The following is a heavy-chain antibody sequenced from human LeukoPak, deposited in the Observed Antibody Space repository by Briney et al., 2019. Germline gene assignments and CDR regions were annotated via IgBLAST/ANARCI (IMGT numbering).Heavy chain of an antibody. CDR1: GFTFSNYG. V-gene: IGHV3-23*01. CDR2: ISGSGGST. D-gene: IGHD5-18*01. J-gene: IGHJ4*02. Sequence: GGSLRLSCAASGFTFSNYGMHWVRQAPGKGLEWVSDISGSGGSTYYADSAKGRFTTSRDNSKNTLYLQMNSLRVEDTAVYYCAKRIQSAMATGYWGQGTLVTVSS. CDR3: AKRIQSAMATGY.